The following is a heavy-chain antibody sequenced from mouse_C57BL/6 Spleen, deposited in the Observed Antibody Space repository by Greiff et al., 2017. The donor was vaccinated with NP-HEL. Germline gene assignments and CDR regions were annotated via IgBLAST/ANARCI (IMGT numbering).Heavy chain of an antibody. CDR3: AREDSSFAWFAY. D-gene: IGHD1-1*01. Sequence: DVKLQESGPGLVKPSQSLSLTCSVTGYSITSGYYWNWIRQFPGNKLEWMGYISYDGSNNYNPSLKNRISITRDTSKNQFFLKLNSVTTEDTATYYCAREDSSFAWFAYWGQGTLVTVSA. V-gene: IGHV3-6*01. J-gene: IGHJ3*01. CDR2: ISYDGSN. CDR1: GYSITSGYY.